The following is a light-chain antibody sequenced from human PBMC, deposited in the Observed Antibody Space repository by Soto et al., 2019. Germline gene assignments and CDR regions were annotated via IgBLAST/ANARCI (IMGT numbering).Light chain of an antibody. Sequence: QSALTQPASVSGSPGQSITISCTGTSSDVGGYNYVSWYQQHPGNAPKLMIYDVSNRPSGVSNRFSGSKSGNTASLTISGLQAEDEADYYCSSYTSSITSVVFGGGTKLTVL. V-gene: IGLV2-14*01. CDR3: SSYTSSITSVV. J-gene: IGLJ2*01. CDR1: SSDVGGYNY. CDR2: DVS.